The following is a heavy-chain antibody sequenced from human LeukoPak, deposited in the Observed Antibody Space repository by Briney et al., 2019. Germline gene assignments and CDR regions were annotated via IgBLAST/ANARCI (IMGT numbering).Heavy chain of an antibody. V-gene: IGHV3-21*01. CDR1: GFTFISYS. CDR3: AGYASSGRRDAVDI. D-gene: IGHD3-22*01. CDR2: ITRSSYI. Sequence: GGSLRLSCVASGFTFISYSMNWVRQAPGKGLEWVSSITRSSYIYYADSVKGRFTISRDNAKNSLCQQMNSLRAEDTALYYCAGYASSGRRDAVDIWGQGTMVTVSS. J-gene: IGHJ3*02.